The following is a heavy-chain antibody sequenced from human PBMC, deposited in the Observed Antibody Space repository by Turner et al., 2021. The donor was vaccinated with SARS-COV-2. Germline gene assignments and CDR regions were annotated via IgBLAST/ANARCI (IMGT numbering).Heavy chain of an antibody. J-gene: IGHJ4*02. CDR1: GGSFSGYY. CDR2: INHSGST. D-gene: IGHD2-21*01. V-gene: IGHV4-34*01. Sequence: QVQLHQWGAGLLKPSETLSLTCAVYGGSFSGYYWSWIRQPPGKGLEWVGEINHSGSTYYNPSLKSRVTISLDTSRNQFFLKLSSVTAADTAVYYCARVTIAFGGAPFDYWGQGTLVTVSS. CDR3: ARVTIAFGGAPFDY.